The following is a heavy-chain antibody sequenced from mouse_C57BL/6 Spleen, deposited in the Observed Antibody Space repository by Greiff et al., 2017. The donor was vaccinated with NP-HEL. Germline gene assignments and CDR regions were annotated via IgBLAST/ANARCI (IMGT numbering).Heavy chain of an antibody. D-gene: IGHD2-4*01. CDR3: ARSEYDYDGGFDY. J-gene: IGHJ2*01. CDR1: GYTFTSYW. CDR2: IYPGSGST. Sequence: QVQLQQPGAELVKPGASVKMSCKASGYTFTSYWITWVTQRPGQGLEWIGDIYPGSGSTNYNEKFKSKATLTVDTSSSTAYMQRSSLTSEDSAVYYCARSEYDYDGGFDYWGQGTTLTVSS. V-gene: IGHV1-55*01.